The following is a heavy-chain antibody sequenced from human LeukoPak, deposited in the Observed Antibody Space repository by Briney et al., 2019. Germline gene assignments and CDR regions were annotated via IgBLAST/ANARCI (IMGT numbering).Heavy chain of an antibody. CDR1: GFTFSSYS. Sequence: GGSLRLSCAASGFTFSSYSMNWVRQAPGKGLAWVAFIGHEGSNKYYADSVKGRFTISRDDSKSTLYLQMNSLRAEDTAVYYCAKDGHWTFDYWGQGTLVTVSS. D-gene: IGHD1-1*01. CDR3: AKDGHWTFDY. J-gene: IGHJ4*02. V-gene: IGHV3-30*02. CDR2: IGHEGSNK.